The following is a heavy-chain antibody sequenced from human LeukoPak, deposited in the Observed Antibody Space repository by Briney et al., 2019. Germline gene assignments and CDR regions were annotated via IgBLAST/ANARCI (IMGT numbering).Heavy chain of an antibody. CDR2: IYSGGST. D-gene: IGHD3-16*01. CDR1: GFTFSSYS. Sequence: GGSLRLSCAASGFTFSSYSMNWVRQAPGKGLEWVSVIYSGGSTYYADSVKGRFTISRDNSKNTLYLQMNSLRAEDTAVYYCARDFGGGAPRDDAFDIWGQGTMVTVSS. CDR3: ARDFGGGAPRDDAFDI. J-gene: IGHJ3*02. V-gene: IGHV3-66*01.